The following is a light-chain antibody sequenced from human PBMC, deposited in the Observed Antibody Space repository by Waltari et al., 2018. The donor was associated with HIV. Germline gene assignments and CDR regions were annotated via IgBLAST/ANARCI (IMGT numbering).Light chain of an antibody. V-gene: IGLV2-8*01. J-gene: IGLJ2*01. CDR1: RHDIGTYDY. Sequence: QFALTQSPSASGFLGLSVTMSCTGTRHDIGTYDYVSWYQQRPGEAPTLILYEVNKRPSGVPVRFTGAKSADTASLTVSGLQAEDEATYYCSSFVGNDLGVVFGGGTTLDVL. CDR3: SSFVGNDLGVV. CDR2: EVN.